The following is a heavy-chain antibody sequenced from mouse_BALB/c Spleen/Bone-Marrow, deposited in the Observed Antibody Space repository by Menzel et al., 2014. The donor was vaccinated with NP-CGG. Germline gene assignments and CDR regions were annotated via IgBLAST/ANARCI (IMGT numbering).Heavy chain of an antibody. CDR2: INPSTGYT. Sequence: QVQLKQSGAELAKPGVSVKMSCKASGYTFTSYWMHWVKQRPGQGLEWIGYINPSTGYTEYNQKFKDKATLTADKSSSTAYMQLSSLTSEDSAVYYCARERYAGYYFDYWGQGTTLTVSS. CDR3: ARERYAGYYFDY. V-gene: IGHV1-7*01. D-gene: IGHD2-3*01. J-gene: IGHJ2*01. CDR1: GYTFTSYW.